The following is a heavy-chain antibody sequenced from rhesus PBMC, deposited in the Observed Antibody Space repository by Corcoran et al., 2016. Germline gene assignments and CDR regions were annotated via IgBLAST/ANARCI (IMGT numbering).Heavy chain of an antibody. J-gene: IGHJ4*01. Sequence: QVQLQESGPGLVKPSETLSLTCAVSGGSISDDYYWSWIRQPPGKGLEWIGYIYGSGGGTNYNPSLKNRVTISIDTSKNQFSLNLSSVTAADTAVYYCASIAGTTGFVVFDYWGQGVLVTVSS. CDR1: GGSISDDYY. CDR2: IYGSGGGT. V-gene: IGHV4-106*01. CDR3: ASIAGTTGFVVFDY. D-gene: IGHD1-20*01.